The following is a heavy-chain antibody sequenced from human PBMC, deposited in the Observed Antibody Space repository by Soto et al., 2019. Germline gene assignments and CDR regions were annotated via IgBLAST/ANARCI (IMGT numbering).Heavy chain of an antibody. J-gene: IGHJ6*02. D-gene: IGHD3-10*01. Sequence: QVQLQESGPGLVKPSQTLSLTCTVSGGSISSNDYYWSWIRQPPGKGLEWIGHIYYSGSTNYNPSLKSRVTILVDTSQNQFSLKLSSVTAADTAVYYCARVPRITRGMDVWGQGTTVTVSS. CDR2: IYYSGST. CDR1: GGSISSNDYY. V-gene: IGHV4-30-4*01. CDR3: ARVPRITRGMDV.